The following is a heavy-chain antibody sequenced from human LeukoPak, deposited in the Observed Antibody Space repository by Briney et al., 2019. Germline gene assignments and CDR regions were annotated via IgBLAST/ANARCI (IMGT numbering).Heavy chain of an antibody. V-gene: IGHV4-38-2*02. CDR1: GYSISSGYY. Sequence: PSETLSLTCTVSGYSISSGYYWSWIRQPPGKGLEWIGEINHSGSTNYNPSLKSRVTISVDTSKNQFSLKLSSVTAADTAVYYCARARIAVAGTPGINWFDPWGQGTLVTVSS. D-gene: IGHD6-19*01. CDR2: INHSGST. J-gene: IGHJ5*02. CDR3: ARARIAVAGTPGINWFDP.